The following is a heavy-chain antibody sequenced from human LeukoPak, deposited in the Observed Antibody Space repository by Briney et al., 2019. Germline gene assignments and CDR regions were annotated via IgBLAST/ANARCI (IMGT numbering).Heavy chain of an antibody. CDR3: ARDEDDGQWSYYFDY. Sequence: SETLSLTCTVSNDSIKDYYWSWIRQPAGKGLEWIGRIYTSGSTNYNPSLKSRVTMSVDTSKNQFSLKLSSVTAADTAVYYCARDEDDGQWSYYFDYWGQGTLVTVSS. D-gene: IGHD2-15*01. CDR2: IYTSGST. V-gene: IGHV4-4*07. CDR1: NDSIKDYY. J-gene: IGHJ4*02.